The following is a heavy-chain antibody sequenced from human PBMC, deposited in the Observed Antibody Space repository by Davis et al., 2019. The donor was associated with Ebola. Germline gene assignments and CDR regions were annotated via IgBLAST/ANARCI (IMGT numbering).Heavy chain of an antibody. Sequence: GESLKISCAASGFTFSSYAMHWVRQAPGKGLEWVAVISYDGSNKYYADSVKGRFTISRDNSKNTLYLQMNSLRAEDTAVYYCARERRKYCSSTSCHGYNWFDPWAREPWSPSHQ. V-gene: IGHV3-30-3*01. CDR1: GFTFSSYA. CDR3: ARERRKYCSSTSCHGYNWFDP. J-gene: IGHJ5*02. CDR2: ISYDGSNK. D-gene: IGHD2-2*01.